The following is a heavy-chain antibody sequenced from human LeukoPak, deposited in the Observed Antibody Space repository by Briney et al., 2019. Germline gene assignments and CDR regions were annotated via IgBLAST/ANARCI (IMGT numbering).Heavy chain of an antibody. CDR2: ISYSGNT. CDR1: GGSISGRY. J-gene: IGHJ5*02. V-gene: IGHV4-59*08. D-gene: IGHD3-3*01. CDR3: ARLRFLEWLFPWFDP. Sequence: PSETLSLTCTVSGGSISGRYWSWIRQPPGRGLEWIGYISYSGNTKYNPSLKSRVTISVDTSKNQFSLKLNSMSAADTSVYYCARLRFLEWLFPWFDPWGQGILVTVSS.